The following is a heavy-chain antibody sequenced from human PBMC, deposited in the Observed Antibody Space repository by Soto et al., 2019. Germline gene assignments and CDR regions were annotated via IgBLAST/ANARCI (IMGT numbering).Heavy chain of an antibody. CDR1: GGTFSSYA. J-gene: IGHJ4*02. CDR3: ARGGSITGTTGLWSFNY. V-gene: IGHV1-69*13. Sequence: SVKVSCKASGGTFSSYAISWVRQAPGQGLEWMGGIIPIFGTANYAQKFQGRVTITADESTSTAYMELSSLRSEDTAVYYCARGGSITGTTGLWSFNYWGQGTLVTVSS. CDR2: IIPIFGTA. D-gene: IGHD1-7*01.